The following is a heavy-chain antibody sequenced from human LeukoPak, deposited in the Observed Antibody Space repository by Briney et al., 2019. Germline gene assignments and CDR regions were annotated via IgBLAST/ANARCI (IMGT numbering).Heavy chain of an antibody. CDR3: ARGGGYNCFDP. Sequence: SETLSLTCAVYGGSFSGYYWSWIRQPPGKGLEWIGEINHSGSTNYNPSLKSRVTISVDTSKNQFSLKLSSVTAADTAVYYCARGGGYNCFDPWGQGTLVTVSS. CDR2: INHSGST. J-gene: IGHJ5*02. V-gene: IGHV4-34*01. CDR1: GGSFSGYY.